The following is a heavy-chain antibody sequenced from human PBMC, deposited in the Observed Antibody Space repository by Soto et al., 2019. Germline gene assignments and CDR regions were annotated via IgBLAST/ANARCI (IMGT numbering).Heavy chain of an antibody. CDR2: IWYDGSNK. D-gene: IGHD3-16*01. V-gene: IGHV3-33*01. J-gene: IGHJ6*02. CDR3: ARDLFVSITEIHPYYYYYGMDV. CDR1: RFTFSSYG. Sequence: GGSLRLSCAASRFTFSSYGMHWVRQAPGKGLEWVAVIWYDGSNKYYADSVKGRFTISRDNSKNTLYLQMNSLRAEDTAVYYCARDLFVSITEIHPYYYYYGMDVWGQGTTVTVSS.